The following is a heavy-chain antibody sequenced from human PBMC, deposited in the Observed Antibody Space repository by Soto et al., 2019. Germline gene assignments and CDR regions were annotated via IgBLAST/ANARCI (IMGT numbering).Heavy chain of an antibody. D-gene: IGHD3-3*01. Sequence: SETLSLTCAVSGGSISSSNWWSWVRQPPGKGLEWIGEIYHSGSTNYNPSLKSRVTISVDKSKNQFSLKLSSVTAADTAVYYCARLKGGVTIFGVVTYYYYGMDVWGQGTTVTAP. CDR1: GGSISSSNW. CDR3: ARLKGGVTIFGVVTYYYYGMDV. V-gene: IGHV4-4*02. J-gene: IGHJ6*02. CDR2: IYHSGST.